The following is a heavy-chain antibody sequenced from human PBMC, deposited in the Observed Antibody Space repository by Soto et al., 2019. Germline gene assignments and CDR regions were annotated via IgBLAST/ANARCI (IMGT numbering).Heavy chain of an antibody. J-gene: IGHJ3*02. CDR2: ISSSSSYI. CDR3: ARDPYYDILTGPAKEAFDI. CDR1: GFTVWISS. V-gene: IGHV3-21*01. Sequence: PSGSLTLCSAASGFTVWISSMTLALQDPGKGLEWVSSISSSSSYIYYADSVKGRFTISRDNAKNSLYLQMNSLRAEDTAVYYCARDPYYDILTGPAKEAFDIWGQGTMVTVSS. D-gene: IGHD3-9*01.